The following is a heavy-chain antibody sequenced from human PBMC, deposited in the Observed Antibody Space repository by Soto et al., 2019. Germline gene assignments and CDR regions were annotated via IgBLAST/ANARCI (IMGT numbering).Heavy chain of an antibody. CDR2: IWYDGSNK. CDR1: GFTFGDSW. V-gene: IGHV3-33*08. CDR3: ARDYDSSGYPRYYFDY. D-gene: IGHD3-22*01. J-gene: IGHJ4*02. Sequence: LRLSCTGTGFTFGDSWMSWVRQAPGKGLEWVAVIWYDGSNKYYADSVKGRFTISRDNSKNTLYLQMNSLRAEDTAVYYCARDYDSSGYPRYYFDYWGQGTLVTV.